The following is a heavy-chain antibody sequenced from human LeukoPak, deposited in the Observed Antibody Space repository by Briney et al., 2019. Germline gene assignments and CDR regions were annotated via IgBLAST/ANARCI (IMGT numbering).Heavy chain of an antibody. CDR1: GFTFSSYA. CDR2: ISGSGGST. V-gene: IGHV3-23*01. Sequence: HPGGSLRLSCAASGFTFSSYAMSWVRQAPGKGLEWASAISGSGGSTYYADSVKGRFTISRDNSKNTLYLQMNSLRAEDTAVYYCAKAQYYYGSGILYYFDYWGQGTLVTVSS. D-gene: IGHD3-10*01. J-gene: IGHJ4*02. CDR3: AKAQYYYGSGILYYFDY.